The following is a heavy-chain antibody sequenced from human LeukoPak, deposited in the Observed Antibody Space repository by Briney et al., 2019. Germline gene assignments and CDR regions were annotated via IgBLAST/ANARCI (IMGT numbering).Heavy chain of an antibody. Sequence: ASVKVSCKDSGYTFRNYGISWVRQAPGQGLEWMGWISAYNAKTNYAQKFQGRVTMTEDTSTDTAYMELSSLRSEDTAVYYCARDVPATAVIWGQGTLVTVSS. CDR3: ARDVPATAVI. CDR1: GYTFRNYG. V-gene: IGHV1-18*01. J-gene: IGHJ4*02. CDR2: ISAYNAKT. D-gene: IGHD2-2*01.